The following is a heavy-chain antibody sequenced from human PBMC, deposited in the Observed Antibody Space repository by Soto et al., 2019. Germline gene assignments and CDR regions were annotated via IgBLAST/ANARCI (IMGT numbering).Heavy chain of an antibody. CDR3: ARDLIFPFDY. V-gene: IGHV3-74*01. CDR1: GCTFISYW. Sequence: PGGSLRLSCASSGCTFISYWMRWIRQAPGKGLVWVSRINSDGSSTSCADSVKGRFTISRDNAKNTLYLQMNSLRAEDTAVYYCARDLIFPFDYWGQGTLVTVSS. CDR2: INSDGSST. D-gene: IGHD3-16*01. J-gene: IGHJ4*02.